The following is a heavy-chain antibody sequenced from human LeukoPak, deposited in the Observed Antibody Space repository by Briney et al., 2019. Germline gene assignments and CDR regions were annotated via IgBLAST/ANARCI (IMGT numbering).Heavy chain of an antibody. CDR3: ARDRGGNDC. CDR2: INPNSGGT. V-gene: IGHV1-2*02. CDR1: GGTFSSYA. D-gene: IGHD3-16*01. J-gene: IGHJ4*02. Sequence: ASVKVSCKASGGTFSSYAISWVRQAPGQGLEWMGWINPNSGGTNYAQKFQGRVTMTRDTSINTAYMELNSLISDDTAVYYCARDRGGNDCWGQGTLVAVSS.